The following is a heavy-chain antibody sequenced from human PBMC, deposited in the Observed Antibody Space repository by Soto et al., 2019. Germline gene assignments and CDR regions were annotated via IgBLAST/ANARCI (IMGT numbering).Heavy chain of an antibody. V-gene: IGHV4-59*08. J-gene: IGHJ5*02. D-gene: IGHD2-8*01. CDR3: ARHTLMGGEVDWFDP. CDR1: GGSISSYY. Sequence: PSEPLSLTCTVSGGSISSYYWSWIRQPPGKGLEWIGYIYYSGSTNYNPSLKSRVTISVDTSKNQFSLKLSSVTAADTAVYYCARHTLMGGEVDWFDPWGQGTLVTVS. CDR2: IYYSGST.